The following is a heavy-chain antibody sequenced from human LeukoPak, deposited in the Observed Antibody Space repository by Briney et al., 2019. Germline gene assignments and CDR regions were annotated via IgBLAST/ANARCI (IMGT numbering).Heavy chain of an antibody. CDR2: IYYSGST. V-gene: IGHV4-59*01. D-gene: IGHD2-15*01. Sequence: SETLSLTCTVSGGSISSDYWSWIRQPPGKGLEWIGYIYYSGSTNYNPSLKSRVTISVDTSKNQFSLTLSSVTAADTAVYYCARAPGGGSYYFDYWGQGTLVTVSS. CDR1: GGSISSDY. CDR3: ARAPGGGSYYFDY. J-gene: IGHJ4*02.